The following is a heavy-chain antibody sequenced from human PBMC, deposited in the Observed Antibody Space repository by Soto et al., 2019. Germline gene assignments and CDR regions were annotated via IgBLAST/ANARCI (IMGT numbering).Heavy chain of an antibody. J-gene: IGHJ6*02. V-gene: IGHV3-23*01. CDR1: GFSFNTYA. Sequence: EVQLLESGGGLVQPGGSLRLSCETSGFSFNTYAMTWVRQAPGMGLEWVAVINYSGRTTFHAQSVKGRFTISRDNSRNTVFLQMDSMRAEDTAVYYSVKQRGSGNTYYYNMDVWGLGTTVIVSS. CDR3: VKQRGSGNTYYYNMDV. D-gene: IGHD3-10*01. CDR2: INYSGRTT.